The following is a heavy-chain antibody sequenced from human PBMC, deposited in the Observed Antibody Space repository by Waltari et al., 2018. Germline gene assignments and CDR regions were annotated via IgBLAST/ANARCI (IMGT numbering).Heavy chain of an antibody. CDR2: ISWNSGSI. J-gene: IGHJ4*02. CDR3: AKGGVGATNDFDY. D-gene: IGHD1-26*01. CDR1: GFTFDDYA. Sequence: EVQLVESGGGLVQPGRSLRLSCAASGFTFDDYAMHWVRQAPGKGLGWVSGISWNSGSIGYADSVKGRFTISRDNAKNSLYLQMNSLRAEDTALYYCAKGGVGATNDFDYWGQGTLVTVSS. V-gene: IGHV3-9*01.